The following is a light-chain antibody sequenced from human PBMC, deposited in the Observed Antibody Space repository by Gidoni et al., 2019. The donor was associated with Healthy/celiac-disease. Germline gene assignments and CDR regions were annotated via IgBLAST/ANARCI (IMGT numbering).Light chain of an antibody. V-gene: IGKV1D-13*01. CDR1: QGISSA. CDR2: DAS. Sequence: LTQSPSSLSASVGDRVTITCRASQGISSALAWYQQKPGKAPKLLIYDASSLESGVPSRFSGSGSGTDFTLTISSLQPEDFATYYCQQFNNYPITFGQXTRLEIK. J-gene: IGKJ5*01. CDR3: QQFNNYPIT.